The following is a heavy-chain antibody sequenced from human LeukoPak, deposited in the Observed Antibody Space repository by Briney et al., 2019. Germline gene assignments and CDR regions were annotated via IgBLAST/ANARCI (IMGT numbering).Heavy chain of an antibody. CDR1: GYTFTGYY. D-gene: IGHD2-8*01. Sequence: ASVKVSCKASGYTFTGYYMHWVRQAPGQGLEWVGWINPNSGGTNYAQKFQGRVTMTRDTSISTAYMELSRLRSDDTAVYYCARGYCTNGVCYTRSDYWGQGTPVTVSS. V-gene: IGHV1-2*02. CDR3: ARGYCTNGVCYTRSDY. J-gene: IGHJ4*02. CDR2: INPNSGGT.